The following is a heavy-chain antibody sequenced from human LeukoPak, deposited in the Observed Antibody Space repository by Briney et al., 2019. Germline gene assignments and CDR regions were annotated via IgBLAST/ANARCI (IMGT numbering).Heavy chain of an antibody. V-gene: IGHV3-21*01. Sequence: PGGSLRLSCAASGFTFSSYSMNWVRQAPGKGLEWVSSISSSSSYIYYADSVKGRFTISRDNAKNSLYLQMNSLRAEDTAVYYCARDQFGSYYSKSYPDAFDIWGQGTMVTVSS. D-gene: IGHD1-26*01. CDR2: ISSSSSYI. J-gene: IGHJ3*02. CDR3: ARDQFGSYYSKSYPDAFDI. CDR1: GFTFSSYS.